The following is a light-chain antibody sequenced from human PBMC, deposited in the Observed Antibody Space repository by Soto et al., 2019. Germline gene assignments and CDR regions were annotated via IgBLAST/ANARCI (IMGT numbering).Light chain of an antibody. Sequence: QSVLTQPPSVSGAPGQRVTISCTGSRSNIGANYDVHWYRQLPGTAPKLLIYANNNRPSGVPDRFSGSKSGTSVSLAITGLQAEDEADYYCQSYDSSLSAWVFGGWTKLTVL. J-gene: IGLJ2*01. V-gene: IGLV1-40*01. CDR2: ANN. CDR1: RSNIGANYD. CDR3: QSYDSSLSAWV.